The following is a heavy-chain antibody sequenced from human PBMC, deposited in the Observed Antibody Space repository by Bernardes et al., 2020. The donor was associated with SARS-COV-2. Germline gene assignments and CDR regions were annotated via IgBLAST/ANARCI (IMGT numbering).Heavy chain of an antibody. CDR3: ARVLRGSGSYYLDD. Sequence: GGSLRLSCVASGFTFSSYVMNWVRQAPGKGLEWLSYISSDAKTMYYADSVKGRFTISRDNGRNALYLQINNLRDEDTAVYYCARVLRGSGSYYLDDWGQGTLVTVSS. CDR1: GFTFSSYV. V-gene: IGHV3-48*02. CDR2: ISSDAKTM. J-gene: IGHJ4*02. D-gene: IGHD3-10*01.